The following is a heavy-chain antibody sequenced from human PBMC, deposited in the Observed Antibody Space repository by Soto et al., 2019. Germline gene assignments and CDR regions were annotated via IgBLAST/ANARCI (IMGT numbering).Heavy chain of an antibody. Sequence: WGSLRLSCAASGFTFISYSMNWVRQAPGKGLEWVSYISSSSGTIYYADSVKGRFTISRDNAKNSLYLQMNSLRDEDTAVYYCARDPGYYYDSSGYLWGQGTLVTVSS. V-gene: IGHV3-48*02. D-gene: IGHD3-22*01. CDR3: ARDPGYYYDSSGYL. CDR1: GFTFISYS. CDR2: ISSSSGTI. J-gene: IGHJ5*02.